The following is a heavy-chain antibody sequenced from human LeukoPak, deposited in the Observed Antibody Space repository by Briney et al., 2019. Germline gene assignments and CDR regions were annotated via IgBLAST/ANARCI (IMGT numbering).Heavy chain of an antibody. Sequence: GGSLRLSCVVCGFTFSGFGMNWVRQAPGKGLEWVSSISSSSSYIYYADSVKGRFTISRHNAKKSLYLQMSSLRAEDTAVYYCARDPINIGTAAKGFDYWGQGTLVTVSS. V-gene: IGHV3-21*01. J-gene: IGHJ4*02. CDR2: ISSSSSYI. D-gene: IGHD2-2*01. CDR1: GFTFSGFG. CDR3: ARDPINIGTAAKGFDY.